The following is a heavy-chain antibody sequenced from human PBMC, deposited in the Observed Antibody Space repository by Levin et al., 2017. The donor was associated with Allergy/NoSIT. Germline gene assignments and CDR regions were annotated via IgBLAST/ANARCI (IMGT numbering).Heavy chain of an antibody. V-gene: IGHV3-66*02. D-gene: IGHD5-12*01. CDR2: LYSGGSA. CDR3: TRVIVVATIADYMDV. Sequence: PSETLSLTCAASGFTVTSNYMSWVRQTPEKGLEWVSILYSGGSAYYADSVKGRFTISRDNSKNTLSLQMNSLRSEDTAVYYCTRVIVVATIADYMDVWGRGTTVTVSS. CDR1: GFTVTSNY. J-gene: IGHJ6*03.